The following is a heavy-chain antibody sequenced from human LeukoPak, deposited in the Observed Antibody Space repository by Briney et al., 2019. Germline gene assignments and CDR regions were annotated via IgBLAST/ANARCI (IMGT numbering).Heavy chain of an antibody. J-gene: IGHJ5*02. D-gene: IGHD2-2*01. CDR2: FYHSGST. Sequence: PSETLSLTCAVSGGSISSGGYSWSWIRQPPGKGLEWIGYFYHSGSTYYNPSLKSRVTISVDRSKNQFSLKLSSVTAADTAVYYCAREGVPAAWFDPWGQGTLVTVSS. CDR3: AREGVPAAWFDP. CDR1: GGSISSGGYS. V-gene: IGHV4-30-2*01.